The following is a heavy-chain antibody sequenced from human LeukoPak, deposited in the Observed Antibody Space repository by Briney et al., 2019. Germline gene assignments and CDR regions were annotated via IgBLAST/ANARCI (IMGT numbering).Heavy chain of an antibody. Sequence: ASVKVSCKASGYTFTGYYMHWVRQAPGQGLEWMGWINPNSGGTNYAQKFQGRVTMTMDTSISTAYMELSRLRSDDTAVYYCARDRYSGSYESDYWGQGTLVTVSS. V-gene: IGHV1-2*02. J-gene: IGHJ4*02. D-gene: IGHD1-26*01. CDR2: INPNSGGT. CDR3: ARDRYSGSYESDY. CDR1: GYTFTGYY.